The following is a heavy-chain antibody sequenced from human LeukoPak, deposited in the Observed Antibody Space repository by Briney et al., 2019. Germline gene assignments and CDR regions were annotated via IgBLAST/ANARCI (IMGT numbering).Heavy chain of an antibody. V-gene: IGHV3-64*01. J-gene: IGHJ6*02. CDR3: AREGVVVPDYYYYGMDV. CDR1: GFTFSSYA. CDR2: ISSNGGST. Sequence: PGGSLRLSCAASGFTFSSYAMHWVRQAPGKGLEYVSAISSNGGSTYYANSVKGRFTISRDNSKNTLYLQMGSLRAEDMAVYYCAREGVVVPDYYYYGMDVWGQGTTVTVSS. D-gene: IGHD2-15*01.